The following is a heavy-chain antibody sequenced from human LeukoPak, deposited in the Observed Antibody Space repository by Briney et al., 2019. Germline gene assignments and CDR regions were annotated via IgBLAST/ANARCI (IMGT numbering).Heavy chain of an antibody. CDR2: IYTSGST. CDR1: GGSISSGSYY. D-gene: IGHD2-15*01. V-gene: IGHV4-61*02. J-gene: IGHJ6*03. CDR3: ARARGHCSGGSCYGTSYYYYYMDV. Sequence: SETLSLTCTVSGGSISSGSYYWSWIRQPAGKGLEWIGRIYTSGSTNYNPSLKSRVTISVDTSKNQFSLKLSSVTAADTAVYYCARARGHCSGGSCYGTSYYYYYMDVWGKGTTVTVSS.